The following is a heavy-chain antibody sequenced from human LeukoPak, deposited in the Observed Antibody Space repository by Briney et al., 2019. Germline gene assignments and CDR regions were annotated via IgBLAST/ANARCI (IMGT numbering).Heavy chain of an antibody. CDR2: IYHSGST. D-gene: IGHD2-15*01. CDR3: ARGIRVCSGGNCTSFDY. Sequence: SETLSLTCAVSGYSISSGYYWGWIRQPPGKGLEWIGSIYHSGSTYYNPSLKSRVTISVDTSKNQFSLKLSSVTAADTAVYYCARGIRVCSGGNCTSFDYWGQGTLVTVSS. J-gene: IGHJ4*02. CDR1: GYSISSGYY. V-gene: IGHV4-38-2*01.